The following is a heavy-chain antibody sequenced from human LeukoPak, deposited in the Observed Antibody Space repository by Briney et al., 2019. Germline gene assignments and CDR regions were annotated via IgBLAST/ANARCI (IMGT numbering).Heavy chain of an antibody. CDR2: SFYSGST. CDR1: GGSFSGCY. CDR3: ASLNYDSGGYYLSFDH. V-gene: IGHV4-59*08. D-gene: IGHD3-22*01. Sequence: PSETLSLTCAVYGGSFSGCYWSWIRQPPGKGLEWLGFSFYSGSTNYNPSLKSRVTISVDTSKNQFSLKLSSVTAADTAVYYCASLNYDSGGYYLSFDHWGQGTLVTVSS. J-gene: IGHJ4*02.